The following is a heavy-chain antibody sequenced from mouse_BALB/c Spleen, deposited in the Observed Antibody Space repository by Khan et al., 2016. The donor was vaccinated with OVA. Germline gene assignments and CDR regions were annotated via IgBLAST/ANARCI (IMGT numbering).Heavy chain of an antibody. Sequence: QVQLQQPGAELAKPGASVKMSCKASGYTFSNYWIHWVKQRPGPGLEWIAYINPSSGYTYYNQTFNDKATLTTDKSSSTAYMQLSSLTSEDSAVYYCAMDRIDYWGQGTTLTVSS. V-gene: IGHV1-7*01. CDR1: GYTFSNYW. CDR2: INPSSGYT. CDR3: AMDRIDY. J-gene: IGHJ2*01.